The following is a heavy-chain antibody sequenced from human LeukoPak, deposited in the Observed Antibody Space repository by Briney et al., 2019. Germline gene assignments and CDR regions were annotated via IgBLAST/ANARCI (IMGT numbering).Heavy chain of an antibody. J-gene: IGHJ4*02. D-gene: IGHD2-2*01. Sequence: SETLSLTCTVSGASISSGNYYWSWIRQPPGKGLEWIGYIYYSGSTYYSPSLKSRLTISVDTSRNQFSLELSSVTAADTAVYYCARDVFAGWYYQWGQGTLVTVSS. CDR3: ARDVFAGWYYQ. CDR2: IYYSGST. V-gene: IGHV4-30-4*01. CDR1: GASISSGNYY.